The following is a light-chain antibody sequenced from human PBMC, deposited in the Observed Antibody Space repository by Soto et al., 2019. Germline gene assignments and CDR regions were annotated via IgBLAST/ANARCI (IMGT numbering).Light chain of an antibody. J-gene: IGKJ1*01. V-gene: IGKV3-11*01. CDR3: QQRSTWPPWT. CDR2: DAS. Sequence: EIVLTQSPATLSLSPGESATLSCRATRSVSSYLAWYQQKPGQAPRLLIYDASSRPTDIPARFSGSGSGTDFTLTISSLEPEDFAVYYRQQRSTWPPWTFGQGTKVDIK. CDR1: RSVSSY.